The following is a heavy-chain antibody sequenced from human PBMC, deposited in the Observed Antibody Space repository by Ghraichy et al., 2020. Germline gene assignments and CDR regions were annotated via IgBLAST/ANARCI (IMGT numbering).Heavy chain of an antibody. CDR3: GRGGGVGSDTNLDY. D-gene: IGHD3-16*01. CDR2: TYYRSKWYN. J-gene: IGHJ4*02. CDR1: GDSVSSNSAA. V-gene: IGHV6-1*01. Sequence: SQTLSLTCAISGDSVSSNSAAWNWIRQSPSRGLEWLGRTYYRSKWYNNYAVSVKSRITINPDTSKNKFSLQLNSVTPEDTAVYYCGRGGGVGSDTNLDYWGQGTLVTVSS.